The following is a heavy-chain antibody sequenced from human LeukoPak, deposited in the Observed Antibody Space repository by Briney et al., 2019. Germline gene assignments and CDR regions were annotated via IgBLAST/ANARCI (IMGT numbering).Heavy chain of an antibody. D-gene: IGHD3-16*01. CDR2: IYTSGST. CDR1: GGSISSGSYY. J-gene: IGHJ4*02. V-gene: IGHV4-61*02. CDR3: ARTRGGGGVDY. Sequence: PSETLSLTCTVSGGSISSGSYYWSWIRQPAGKGLEWIGRIYTSGSTNYNPSRKSRVTISVDTSKNQFSLKLTSVTAADPAVYSGARTRGGGGVDYWGQGTLVTVSS.